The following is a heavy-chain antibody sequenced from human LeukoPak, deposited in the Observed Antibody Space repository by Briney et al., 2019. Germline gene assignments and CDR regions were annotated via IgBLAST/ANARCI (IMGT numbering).Heavy chain of an antibody. CDR1: GFTFSTYW. J-gene: IGHJ4*02. CDR3: ARDLYDSSGYAY. D-gene: IGHD3-22*01. Sequence: GGSLSLTCVASGFTFSTYWMHWVRQVPGKGLVWVSHIHTDGRSTSYADSVKGRFTISRDNAKNTLYLQMNSLRVEDTAVYYCARDLYDSSGYAYWGQGTLVTVSS. CDR2: IHTDGRST. V-gene: IGHV3-74*01.